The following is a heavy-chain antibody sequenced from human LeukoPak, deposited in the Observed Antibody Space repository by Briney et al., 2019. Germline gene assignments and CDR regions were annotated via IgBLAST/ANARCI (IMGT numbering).Heavy chain of an antibody. CDR3: ARGATAYYFDY. Sequence: SETLSLTCTVSGGSIRSYYWSWIRQPPGKGLEWIGFIYYSGSTNYSPSLKSRVTISVDTSKSQFSLKLSSVTAADTAVYYCARGATAYYFDYWGQGTLVTVSS. CDR2: IYYSGST. V-gene: IGHV4-59*01. CDR1: GGSIRSYY. J-gene: IGHJ4*02.